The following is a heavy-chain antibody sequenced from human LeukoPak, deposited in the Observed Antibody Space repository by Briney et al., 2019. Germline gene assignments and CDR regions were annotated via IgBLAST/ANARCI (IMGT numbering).Heavy chain of an antibody. V-gene: IGHV4-34*01. CDR2: INHSGST. D-gene: IGHD6-19*01. CDR3: ASKPRSPGIAVAGNDY. Sequence: SETLSLTCAVYGGSFSTDYWSWIRQSPGKGLEWIGEINHSGSTNYNPSLKSRVTISVDTSKNQFSLKLSSVTAADTAVYYCASKPRSPGIAVAGNDYWGQGTLVTVSS. J-gene: IGHJ4*02. CDR1: GGSFSTDY.